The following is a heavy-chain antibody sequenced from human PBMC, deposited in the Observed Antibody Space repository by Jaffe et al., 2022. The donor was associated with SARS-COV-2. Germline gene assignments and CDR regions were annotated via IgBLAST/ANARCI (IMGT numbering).Heavy chain of an antibody. Sequence: QVQLQESGPRLVKPSETLSLTCTVSGGSISSYYWSWIRQSPGKGLEWIGYIYYSGSTNYNPSLKSRVTISVDTSKNQFSLKLSSVTAADTAVYYCARSRADGYFRFEYWGQGSLVTVSS. V-gene: IGHV4-59*01. CDR3: ARSRADGYFRFEY. CDR1: GGSISSYY. CDR2: IYYSGST. J-gene: IGHJ4*02. D-gene: IGHD5-12*01.